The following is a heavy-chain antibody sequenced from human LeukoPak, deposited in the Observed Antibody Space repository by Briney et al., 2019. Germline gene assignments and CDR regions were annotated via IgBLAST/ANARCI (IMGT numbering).Heavy chain of an antibody. Sequence: SETLSLTCTASGGSISTYYWSWIRQPPGKGLEWIGYIYYSGSAKYNPSLKSRVTISVDTSKNQFSLKLSSVTAADTAVYYCARSYGSGNYFDYWGQGILVTVSS. CDR3: ARSYGSGNYFDY. J-gene: IGHJ4*02. CDR2: IYYSGSA. CDR1: GGSISTYY. V-gene: IGHV4-59*01. D-gene: IGHD3-10*01.